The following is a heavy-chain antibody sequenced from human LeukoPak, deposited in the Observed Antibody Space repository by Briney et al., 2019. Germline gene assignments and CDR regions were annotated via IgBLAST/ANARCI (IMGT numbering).Heavy chain of an antibody. D-gene: IGHD6-13*01. CDR2: IIPIFGTT. Sequence: ASVKVSCKASNYPFTRYGISWVRQAPGQGREWMGGIIPIFGTTNYAQKFQDRVTITADKSTSTAYMELSSLRSEDTAVYYCARVVGLTGYSSSWYSGYYYYMDVWGKGTTVTVSS. J-gene: IGHJ6*03. CDR1: NYPFTRYG. V-gene: IGHV1-69*06. CDR3: ARVVGLTGYSSSWYSGYYYYMDV.